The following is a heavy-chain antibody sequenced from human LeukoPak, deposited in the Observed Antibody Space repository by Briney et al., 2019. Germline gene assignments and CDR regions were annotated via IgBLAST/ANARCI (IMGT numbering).Heavy chain of an antibody. J-gene: IGHJ4*02. V-gene: IGHV4-61*02. CDR1: GGSISSGSYY. D-gene: IGHD3-9*01. CDR2: IYTSGST. CDR3: AREDDILTGYSYYFDY. Sequence: SQTLSLTCTVSGGSISSGSYYWSWIRQPAGKGLEWIGCIYTSGSTNYNPSLKSRVTISVDTSKNQFSLKLSSVTAADTAVYYCAREDDILTGYSYYFDYWGQGTLVTVSS.